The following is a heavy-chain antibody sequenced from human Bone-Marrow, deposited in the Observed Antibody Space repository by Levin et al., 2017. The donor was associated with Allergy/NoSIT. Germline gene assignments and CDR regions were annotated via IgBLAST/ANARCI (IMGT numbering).Heavy chain of an antibody. V-gene: IGHV3-30*04. CDR2: ISYDGSNK. Sequence: GESLKISCAASGFTFSSYAMHWVRQAPGKGLEWVAVISYDGSNKYYADSVKGRFTISRDNSKNTLYLQMNSLRAEDTAVYYCARVGEVGATIDYWGQGTLVTVSS. CDR1: GFTFSSYA. J-gene: IGHJ4*02. D-gene: IGHD1-26*01. CDR3: ARVGEVGATIDY.